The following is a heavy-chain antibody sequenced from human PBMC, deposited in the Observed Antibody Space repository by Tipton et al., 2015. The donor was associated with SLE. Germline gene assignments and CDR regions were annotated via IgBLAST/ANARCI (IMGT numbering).Heavy chain of an antibody. Sequence: TLSLTCTVSGYSIGSGYFWGWIRQPPGKGLEWIGIIHHSGNTYYNPSLKSRVAISLDTSNNQFSLTLSSVTAADTAVYYCARSVGYYHYMDVWGKGTTVTVSS. CDR1: GYSIGSGYF. CDR3: ARSVGYYHYMDV. V-gene: IGHV4-38-2*02. D-gene: IGHD2-15*01. J-gene: IGHJ6*03. CDR2: IHHSGNT.